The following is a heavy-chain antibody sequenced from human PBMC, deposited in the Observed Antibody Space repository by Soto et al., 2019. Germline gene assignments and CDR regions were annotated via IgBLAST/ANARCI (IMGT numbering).Heavy chain of an antibody. CDR2: IYSAGAT. V-gene: IGHV3-53*01. J-gene: IGHJ4*02. D-gene: IGHD3-10*01. CDR3: ARRGLLRTGPLDY. Sequence: PGGSLRLSCAASGFTISNYYMTWVRQAPGKGLEWVSVIYSAGATYYADSVKGRFTISRDISKNTLYLQMNTLRAEDTAVYYCARRGLLRTGPLDYWGQGALVTVSS. CDR1: GFTISNYY.